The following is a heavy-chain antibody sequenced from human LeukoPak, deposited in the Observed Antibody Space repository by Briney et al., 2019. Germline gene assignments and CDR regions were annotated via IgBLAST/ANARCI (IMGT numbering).Heavy chain of an antibody. CDR1: GGSISSGSYY. CDR3: AREGGSSWHPRGGFGY. J-gene: IGHJ4*02. D-gene: IGHD6-13*01. V-gene: IGHV4-61*02. Sequence: SQTLSLTCTVSGGSISSGSYYWSWIRQPAGKGLEWIGRIYTSGSTNYNPSLKSRVTISVDTSKNQFSLKLSSVTAADTAVYYCAREGGSSWHPRGGFGYWGQGTLVTVSS. CDR2: IYTSGST.